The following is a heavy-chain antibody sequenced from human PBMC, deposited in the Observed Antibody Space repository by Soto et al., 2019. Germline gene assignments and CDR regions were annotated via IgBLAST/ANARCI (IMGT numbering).Heavy chain of an antibody. Sequence: TVPLISTLSGAIITITAYIWAWIRLPPGRVLECVGSIYTSGKTHYNPSLKNRVTISVDRSNNQFSLQMTSVIAADTAVYYCAKNLPGTGRFDYWGQGTLIT. CDR3: AKNLPGTGRFDY. CDR1: GAIITITAYI. CDR2: IYTSGKT. V-gene: IGHV4-39*01. J-gene: IGHJ4*02. D-gene: IGHD1-1*01.